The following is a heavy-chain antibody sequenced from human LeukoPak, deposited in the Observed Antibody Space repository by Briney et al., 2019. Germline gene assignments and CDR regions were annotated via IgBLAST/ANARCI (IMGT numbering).Heavy chain of an antibody. V-gene: IGHV3-74*01. J-gene: IGHJ5*02. CDR1: GFTFSRYW. CDR2: ISADGNVT. D-gene: IGHD2-15*01. CDR3: ATAGGDGSRMGFDP. Sequence: PGGSLRLSCADSGFTFSRYWMHWVRQTPGKGLVWVSCISADGNVTRYADSVKGRFTISRDNTKSTLYLQMHSLRAEDTAVYYCATAGGDGSRMGFDPWGQGTLVTVSS.